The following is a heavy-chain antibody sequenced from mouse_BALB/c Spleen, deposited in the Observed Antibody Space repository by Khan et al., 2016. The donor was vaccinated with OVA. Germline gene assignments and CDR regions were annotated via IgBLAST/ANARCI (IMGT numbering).Heavy chain of an antibody. Sequence: VQLKQSGPELMKPGASVKISCKASGYSFTTYYIPWVMQSHGTSLEWIGYIDPFSGSTTYNQKFKGKATLTVDKSSSTAYIHLSNLTSEDSAVYYCTRHGFVAWFTYWGQGTLVTVSA. J-gene: IGHJ3*01. CDR3: TRHGFVAWFTY. D-gene: IGHD2-2*01. CDR1: GYSFTTYY. CDR2: IDPFSGST. V-gene: IGHV1S135*01.